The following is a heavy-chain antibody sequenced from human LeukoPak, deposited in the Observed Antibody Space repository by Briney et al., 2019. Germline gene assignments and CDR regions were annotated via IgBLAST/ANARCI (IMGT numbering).Heavy chain of an antibody. CDR3: AGPGLRWWYFDL. CDR1: GFTFSSYS. J-gene: IGHJ2*01. CDR2: ISSSSSYI. D-gene: IGHD4-23*01. V-gene: IGHV3-21*01. Sequence: GGSLRLSCAASGFTFSSYSMNWVRQAPGKGLEWVSSISSSSSYIYYADSVKGRFTISRDNAKNSLFLQMNSLRVEDTGVYYCAGPGLRWWYFDLWGRGTLVTVSS.